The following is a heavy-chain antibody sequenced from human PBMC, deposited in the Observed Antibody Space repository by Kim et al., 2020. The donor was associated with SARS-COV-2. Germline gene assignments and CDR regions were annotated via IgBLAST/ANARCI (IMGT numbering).Heavy chain of an antibody. CDR2: ISYDGSNK. V-gene: IGHV3-30*18. J-gene: IGHJ4*02. D-gene: IGHD5-12*01. Sequence: GGSLRLSCAASGFTFSSYGMHWVRPAPGKGLEWVAVISYDGSNKYYADSVKGRFTISRDNSKNTLYLQMNSLRAEDTAVYYCAKTVDIVDWGQGTLVTVSS. CDR3: AKTVDIVD. CDR1: GFTFSSYG.